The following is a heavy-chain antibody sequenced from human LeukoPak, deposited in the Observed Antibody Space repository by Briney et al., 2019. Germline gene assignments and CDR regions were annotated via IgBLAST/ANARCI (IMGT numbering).Heavy chain of an antibody. V-gene: IGHV3-9*01. CDR2: ISWNSGRI. J-gene: IGHJ3*02. CDR3: AKEKGDYDSDSYYSGAFDI. CDR1: GFTFDDYG. Sequence: GGSLRLSCAASGFTFDDYGIHWVRHAPGKGLEWVSGISWNSGRIGYADSVKGRFTISRDNAKNPLYLQMNSLRAEDTALYYCAKEKGDYDSDSYYSGAFDIWGQGTMVTVSS. D-gene: IGHD3-22*01.